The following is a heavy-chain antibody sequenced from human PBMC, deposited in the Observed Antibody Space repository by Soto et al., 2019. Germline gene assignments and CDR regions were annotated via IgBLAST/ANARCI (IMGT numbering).Heavy chain of an antibody. CDR3: AAERAYFHYSIGYLSIDF. CDR2: IKSKADGETA. J-gene: IGHJ4*02. Sequence: EVQLVEAGGGLVKPGGSLRLSCAASGFSFSDAWMNWVRQAPGKGLEWVGRIKSKADGETADYATFVNGRFTISRDDSKNALFLQMNSLKTEDTAVYYCAAERAYFHYSIGYLSIDFWGQETQGTVSS. D-gene: IGHD3-22*01. CDR1: GFSFSDAW. V-gene: IGHV3-15*07.